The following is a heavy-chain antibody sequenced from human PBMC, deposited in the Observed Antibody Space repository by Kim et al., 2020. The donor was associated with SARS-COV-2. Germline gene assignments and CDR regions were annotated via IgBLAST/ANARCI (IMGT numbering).Heavy chain of an antibody. V-gene: IGHV3-11*03. Sequence: GGSLRLSCAASGFSFSDYYMSWLRRAPGKGLEWVSYTSGSSSHTDYAVSVKGRFTISRDNAKNSLYLEMNSLRVEDTAVYYCARRGLTDGGNWFDPWGQGTQVTVSS. CDR2: TSGSSSHT. J-gene: IGHJ5*02. CDR3: ARRGLTDGGNWFDP. CDR1: GFSFSDYY.